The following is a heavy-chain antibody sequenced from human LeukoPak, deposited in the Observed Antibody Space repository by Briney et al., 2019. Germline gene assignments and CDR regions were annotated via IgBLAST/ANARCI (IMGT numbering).Heavy chain of an antibody. CDR2: IYYSGST. V-gene: IGHV4-59*01. J-gene: IGHJ4*02. CDR1: GGTISSYY. CDR3: ARSDTNYCSSTSCYRGSRFDY. D-gene: IGHD2-2*02. Sequence: SETLSLTCTGSGGTISSYYWSWIRQAPGKGLEWIGYIYYSGSTNYNPSLKSRVTISVDTSKNLFSLKLSSVTAADTAVYYCARSDTNYCSSTSCYRGSRFDYWGQGTLVTVSS.